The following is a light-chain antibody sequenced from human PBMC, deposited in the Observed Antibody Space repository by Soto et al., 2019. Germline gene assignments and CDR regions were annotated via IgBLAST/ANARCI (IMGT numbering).Light chain of an antibody. CDR1: SSDVGGYNY. CDR3: CSYAGSYTYYV. CDR2: DVS. J-gene: IGLJ1*01. V-gene: IGLV2-11*01. Sequence: QSALTQPRSVSGSPGQSVTISCTRTSSDVGGYNYVSWYQQHPGKAPKLMIYDVSKRPSGVPDRFSGSKSGNTAALTISGLQDEDEADYYCCSYAGSYTYYVFGTGTKVTAL.